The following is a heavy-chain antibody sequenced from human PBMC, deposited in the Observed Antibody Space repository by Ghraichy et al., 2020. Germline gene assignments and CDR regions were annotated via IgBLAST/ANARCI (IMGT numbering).Heavy chain of an antibody. Sequence: GSLSLTCTVSGASISSYYWSWIRQAPGKGLEWIGDIYYSGSTNYNPSLKSRVTISVDTSKNQFSLRVSSVTAADTAVYYCARHHYYDSTGYYPFYFWGQGTLVSVSS. V-gene: IGHV4-59*01. D-gene: IGHD3-22*01. CDR2: IYYSGST. CDR3: ARHHYYDSTGYYPFYF. CDR1: GASISSYY. J-gene: IGHJ4*02.